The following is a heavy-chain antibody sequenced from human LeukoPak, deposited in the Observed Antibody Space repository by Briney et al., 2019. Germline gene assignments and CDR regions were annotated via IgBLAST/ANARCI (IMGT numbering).Heavy chain of an antibody. D-gene: IGHD6-19*01. V-gene: IGHV3-48*03. CDR3: ARGVGSSGWYDGGYFDY. J-gene: IGHJ4*02. CDR1: GFTFSSYE. CDR2: ISSSGSSI. Sequence: PGGSLRLSCAASGFTFSSYEMNWVRQAPGKGLEWVSFISSSGSSIYYADSVKGRFTISRDNAKNSLYLQMNSLRAEDTAVYYCARGVGSSGWYDGGYFDYWGQGTLVTVSS.